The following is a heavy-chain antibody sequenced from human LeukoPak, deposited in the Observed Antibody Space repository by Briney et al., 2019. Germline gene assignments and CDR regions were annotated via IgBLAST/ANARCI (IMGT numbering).Heavy chain of an antibody. CDR2: ISWNGDNI. V-gene: IGHV3-9*01. Sequence: PGGALRLSCAASGFTFDDYAMHWVRQAPGKGLEWGSGISWNGDNIGYGDSVKGRFTISRDNAKNSLSLEMNRLRAQDTASYYCAKGLGPLTMGFAHWGQGTLATLPS. CDR3: AKGLGPLTMGFAH. J-gene: IGHJ4*02. CDR1: GFTFDDYA. D-gene: IGHD3-3*01.